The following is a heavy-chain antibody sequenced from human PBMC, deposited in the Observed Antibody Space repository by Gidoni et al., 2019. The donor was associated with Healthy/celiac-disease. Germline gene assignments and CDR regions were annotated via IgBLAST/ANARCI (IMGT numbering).Heavy chain of an antibody. J-gene: IGHJ4*02. D-gene: IGHD6-6*01. CDR1: GGSISSSSYY. CDR2: IYYSGST. CDR3: ARLGGGGRAARPNNFDY. V-gene: IGHV4-39*01. Sequence: QLQLQESGPGLVKPSETLSLTCTVSGGSISSSSYYWGWIRQPPGKGLEWIGSIYYSGSTYYNPSLKSRVTISVDTSKNQFSLKLSSVTAADTAVYYCARLGGGGRAARPNNFDYWGQGTLVTVSS.